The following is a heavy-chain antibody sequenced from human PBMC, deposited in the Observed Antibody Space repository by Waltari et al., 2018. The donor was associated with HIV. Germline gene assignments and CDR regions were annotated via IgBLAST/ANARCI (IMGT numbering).Heavy chain of an antibody. V-gene: IGHV5-51*01. J-gene: IGHJ4*02. Sequence: ELHLVQSGEEVTTSGGSLRISCVGSGYFFASYWIGWVRRVPGAGLEWVGSIYPGDSETRYGPSFHGQVTISADKSTSTAYLEWGSLKASDSGTYFCARQWSGSNGWFAYWGKGTLVTVS. CDR2: IYPGDSET. D-gene: IGHD6-19*01. CDR1: GYFFASYW. CDR3: ARQWSGSNGWFAY.